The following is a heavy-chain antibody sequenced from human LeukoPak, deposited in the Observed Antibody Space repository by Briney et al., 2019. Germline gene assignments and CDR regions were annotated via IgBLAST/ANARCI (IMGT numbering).Heavy chain of an antibody. CDR3: ARETTVTTATFDY. V-gene: IGHV4-39*07. CDR1: GGSISSSSYC. D-gene: IGHD4-17*01. J-gene: IGHJ4*02. Sequence: SETLSLTCTVSGGSISSSSYCWGWIRQPPGKGLEWIGSIYYSGSTYYNPSLKSRVTISVDTSKNQFSLKLSSVTAADTAVYYCARETTVTTATFDYWGQGTLVTVSS. CDR2: IYYSGST.